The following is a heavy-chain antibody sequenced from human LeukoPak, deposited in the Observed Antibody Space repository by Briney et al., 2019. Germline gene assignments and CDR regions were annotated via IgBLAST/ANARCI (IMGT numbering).Heavy chain of an antibody. Sequence: PGGSLRLSCAASGFTFSSYAMHWVRQAPGKGLEWVAVISYDGSNKYYADSVKGRFTISRDNSKNTLYLQMNSLRAEDTAVYYCAREDYDILTGYYNPPLGYYGMDVWGQGTTVTVSS. CDR1: GFTFSSYA. J-gene: IGHJ6*02. CDR2: ISYDGSNK. CDR3: AREDYDILTGYYNPPLGYYGMDV. V-gene: IGHV3-30*04. D-gene: IGHD3-9*01.